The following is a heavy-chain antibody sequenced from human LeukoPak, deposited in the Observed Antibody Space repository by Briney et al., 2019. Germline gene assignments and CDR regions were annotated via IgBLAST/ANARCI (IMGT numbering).Heavy chain of an antibody. J-gene: IGHJ4*02. V-gene: IGHV3-74*01. CDR1: GFTFSNYW. CDR2: NTDGSST. D-gene: IGHD3-16*01. CDR3: ARVMISFGGVVLQIFDY. Sequence: GGSLRLSCAASGFTFSNYWMHWVRQAPGKGLVWVSNTDGSSTNYADFVKGRFTISRDNAKKTLYLQMNSLRAEDTAVYYCARVMISFGGVVLQIFDYWGPGTLVTVSS.